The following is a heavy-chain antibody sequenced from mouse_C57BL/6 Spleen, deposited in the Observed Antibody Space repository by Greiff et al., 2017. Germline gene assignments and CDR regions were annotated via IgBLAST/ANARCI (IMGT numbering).Heavy chain of an antibody. CDR2: SRNKANDYTT. J-gene: IGHJ2*01. CDR3: ARDARDYGYFDY. D-gene: IGHD2-4*01. V-gene: IGHV7-1*01. Sequence: EVKVEESGGGLVQSGRSLRLSCATSGFTFSDFYMEWVRQAPGKGLEWIAASRNKANDYTTEYSASVKGRFIVSRDTSQSILYLQMNALRAEDTAIYYCARDARDYGYFDYWGQGTTLTVSS. CDR1: GFTFSDFY.